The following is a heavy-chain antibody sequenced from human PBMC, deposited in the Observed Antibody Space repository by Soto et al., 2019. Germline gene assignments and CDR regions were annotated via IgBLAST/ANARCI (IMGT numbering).Heavy chain of an antibody. CDR2: ISAYNGNT. CDR1: GYTFTTYG. CDR3: ARDLYCSNGVCYTGYYYGMDV. D-gene: IGHD2-8*01. Sequence: QVQVVQSGAEVKKPGASVKVSCKTSGYTFTTYGISWVRQAPGQGLECMGWISAYNGNTKHAQHLQGRVTMTTDTSASTAYMELRSLRSDDTAVYDCARDLYCSNGVCYTGYYYGMDVWGQGTTVTVSS. J-gene: IGHJ6*02. V-gene: IGHV1-18*01.